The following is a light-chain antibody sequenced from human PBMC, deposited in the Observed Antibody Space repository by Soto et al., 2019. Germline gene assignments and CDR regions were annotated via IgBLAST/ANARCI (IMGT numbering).Light chain of an antibody. CDR1: QSISSW. CDR2: KAS. J-gene: IGKJ4*01. CDR3: QQYNSYPLT. V-gene: IGKV1-5*03. Sequence: DIQMTQSPSTLSASVDRVTITCRASQSISSWLAWYQQKPGKAPNLLIYKASSLESGVPSRFSGSGSGTEFTLTISSLQPDDFATYYCQQYNSYPLTFGGGTKVEIK.